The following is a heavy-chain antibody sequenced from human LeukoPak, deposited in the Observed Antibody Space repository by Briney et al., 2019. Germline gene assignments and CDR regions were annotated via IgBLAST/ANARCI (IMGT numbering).Heavy chain of an antibody. J-gene: IGHJ4*02. V-gene: IGHV1-2*06. D-gene: IGHD4-17*01. Sequence: ASVKVSCKASGYTFTGYYMHWVRQAPGQGLEWMGRINPNSGGTNYAQKFQGRVTMTRDTSISTAYMELSRLRSDDTAVYYCARDTVTTNPSPSFDYWGQGTLSPSPQ. CDR1: GYTFTGYY. CDR3: ARDTVTTNPSPSFDY. CDR2: INPNSGGT.